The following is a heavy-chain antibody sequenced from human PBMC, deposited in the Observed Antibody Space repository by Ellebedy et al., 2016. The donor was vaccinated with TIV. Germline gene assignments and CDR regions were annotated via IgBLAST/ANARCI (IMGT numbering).Heavy chain of an antibody. Sequence: MPSETLSLTCTVSGGSISSYYWSWIRQPPGKGLEWIGYIHDSEYTNYNPSLKSRVTISIDTSKNQFSLKLSSVTAAETAMYYCARNLIHYYDSSGDAFDIWGQGTMVTVSS. D-gene: IGHD3-22*01. V-gene: IGHV4-59*01. CDR2: IHDSEYT. J-gene: IGHJ3*02. CDR1: GGSISSYY. CDR3: ARNLIHYYDSSGDAFDI.